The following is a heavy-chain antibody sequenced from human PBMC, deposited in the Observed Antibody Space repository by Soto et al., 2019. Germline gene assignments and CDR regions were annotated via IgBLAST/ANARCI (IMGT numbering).Heavy chain of an antibody. CDR2: INAGNGNT. V-gene: IGHV1-3*01. Sequence: ASVKVSCKASGYTFTSYAMHWVRQAPGQRLEWMGWINAGNGNTKYSQKFPGRVTITRDTSASTAYMELSSLRSEDTAVYYCARNSYYYDSSGYGAFDIWGQGTMVTVS. CDR1: GYTFTSYA. J-gene: IGHJ3*02. CDR3: ARNSYYYDSSGYGAFDI. D-gene: IGHD3-22*01.